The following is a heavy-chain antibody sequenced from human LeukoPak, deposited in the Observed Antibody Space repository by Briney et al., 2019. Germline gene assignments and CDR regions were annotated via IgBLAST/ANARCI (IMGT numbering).Heavy chain of an antibody. CDR1: GFTFSSYW. CDR3: AKDNWYYDSSGYYYYMDV. V-gene: IGHV3-74*01. Sequence: GGSLRLSCAASGFTFSSYWMHWVRQAPGKGLVWVSRIKSDGSNTNYADSVKGRFTISRDNAKNTLHLQMNSLRAEDTAVYYCAKDNWYYDSSGYYYYMDVWGKGTTVTISS. J-gene: IGHJ6*03. D-gene: IGHD3-22*01. CDR2: IKSDGSNT.